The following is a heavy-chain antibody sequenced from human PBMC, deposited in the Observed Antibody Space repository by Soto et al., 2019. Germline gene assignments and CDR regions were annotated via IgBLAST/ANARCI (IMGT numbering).Heavy chain of an antibody. CDR2: IYYSGST. CDR1: GGSISSYY. V-gene: IGHV4-59*01. Sequence: QVQLQESGPGLVKPSETLSLTCTVSGGSISSYYWSWIRQPPGKGLEWIGYIYYSGSTNYNPSLKSRVTISVDTSKNQFSLKLSSVTAADTAVYYCARDLRSLQLGMDVWGQGTTVTVSS. J-gene: IGHJ6*02. D-gene: IGHD5-18*01. CDR3: ARDLRSLQLGMDV.